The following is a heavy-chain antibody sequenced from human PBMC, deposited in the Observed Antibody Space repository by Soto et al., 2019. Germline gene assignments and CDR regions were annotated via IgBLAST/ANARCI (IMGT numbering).Heavy chain of an antibody. V-gene: IGHV3-21*01. J-gene: IGHJ4*02. CDR3: ARVSINGYCTNGVCSTPPADY. D-gene: IGHD2-8*01. Sequence: GGSLRLSCAASGFTFSSYWMHWVRQAPGKGLEWVSSISSSSSYIYYADSVKGRFTISRDNAKNSLYLQMNSLRAEDTAVYYCARVSINGYCTNGVCSTPPADYWGQGTLVTVSS. CDR1: GFTFSSYW. CDR2: ISSSSSYI.